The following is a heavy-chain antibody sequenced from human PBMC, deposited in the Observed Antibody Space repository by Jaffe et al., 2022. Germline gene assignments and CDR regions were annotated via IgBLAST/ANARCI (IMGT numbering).Heavy chain of an antibody. D-gene: IGHD4-17*01. Sequence: EVQLLESGGGLVQPGGSLRLSCAASGFTFSSYAMSWVRQAPGKGLEWVSAISGSGGSTYYADSVKGRFTISRDNSKNTLYLQMNSLRAEDTAVYYCAKEVGHDYGDYDFGFADYWGQGTLVTVSS. CDR2: ISGSGGST. CDR1: GFTFSSYA. CDR3: AKEVGHDYGDYDFGFADY. J-gene: IGHJ4*02. V-gene: IGHV3-23*01.